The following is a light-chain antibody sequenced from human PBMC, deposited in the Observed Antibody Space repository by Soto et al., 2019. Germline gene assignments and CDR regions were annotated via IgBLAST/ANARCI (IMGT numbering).Light chain of an antibody. CDR2: EVS. J-gene: IGLJ1*01. V-gene: IGLV2-14*01. CDR1: SSDVGGYNY. Sequence: QSALTQPASVSGSPGQSIAISCTGTSSDVGGYNYVSWYQQHPGKAPKLMIHEVSNRPSGISDRFSGSKSGNTASLTISGLQADDEADYYCSSHTSYSTRVFGTGTKGTGL. CDR3: SSHTSYSTRV.